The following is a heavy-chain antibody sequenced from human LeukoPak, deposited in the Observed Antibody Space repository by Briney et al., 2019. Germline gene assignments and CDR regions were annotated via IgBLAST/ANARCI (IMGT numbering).Heavy chain of an antibody. D-gene: IGHD3-3*01. V-gene: IGHV3-66*02. CDR1: GFTFSSYA. J-gene: IGHJ4*02. CDR2: IYSGGST. Sequence: QTGGSLRLSCAASGFTFSSYAMSWVRQAPGKGLEWVSVIYSGGSTYYADSVKGRFTISRDNSKNTLYLQMNSLRAEDTAVYYCAATYYDFWSGYPYFDYWGQGTLVTVSS. CDR3: AATYYDFWSGYPYFDY.